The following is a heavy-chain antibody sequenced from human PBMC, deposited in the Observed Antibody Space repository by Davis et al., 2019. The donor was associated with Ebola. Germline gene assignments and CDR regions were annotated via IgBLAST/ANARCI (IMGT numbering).Heavy chain of an antibody. Sequence: GGSLRLSCATSGFSFTNYAMSWVRQAPGKGLEWVSTITANGGSTYYAASVKDRFSISRDNSKYTLYLQLNSLRAEDTAVYFCARGVAVGGFYFEYWGQGTLVTVSS. CDR3: ARGVAVGGFYFEY. V-gene: IGHV3-23*01. CDR1: GFSFTNYA. D-gene: IGHD6-19*01. J-gene: IGHJ4*02. CDR2: ITANGGST.